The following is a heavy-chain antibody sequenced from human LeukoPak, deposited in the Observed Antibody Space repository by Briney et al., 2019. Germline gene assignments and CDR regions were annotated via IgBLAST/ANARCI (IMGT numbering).Heavy chain of an antibody. CDR1: GGSISSYY. V-gene: IGHV4-59*01. J-gene: IGHJ4*02. CDR2: IYYSGST. D-gene: IGHD6-13*01. Sequence: SETLSLTCIVSGGSISSYYWSWIRQPPGRGLEWIGYIYYSGSTNYNPSLKSRVTISVDTSKNQFFLMLSSVTAADTAVYYCARGLMMAVAGRGEFHYWGQGTLVTVSS. CDR3: ARGLMMAVAGRGEFHY.